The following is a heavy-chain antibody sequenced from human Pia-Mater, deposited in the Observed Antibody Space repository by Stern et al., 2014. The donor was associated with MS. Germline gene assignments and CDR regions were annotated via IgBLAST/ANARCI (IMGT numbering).Heavy chain of an antibody. D-gene: IGHD4-23*01. V-gene: IGHV4-59*11. CDR1: GGSISSHY. J-gene: IGHJ4*02. Sequence: VQLVESGPGLVKPSETLSLTCTVSGGSISSHYWSWIRQPPGKGLEWVGYIYYSGSTYYNPSLKSRVTISVDTSKNQFSLKLSSVTAADTAVYFCAKAKGANDHGCNSGFYFDYWGQGTLVTVSS. CDR3: AKAKGANDHGCNSGFYFDY. CDR2: IYYSGST.